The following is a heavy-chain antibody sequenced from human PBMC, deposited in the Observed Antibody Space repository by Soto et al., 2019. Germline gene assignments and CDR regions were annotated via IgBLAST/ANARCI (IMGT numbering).Heavy chain of an antibody. V-gene: IGHV3-48*03. CDR1: GFTFSSYE. Sequence: GGSLRLSCAASGFTFSSYEMNWVRQAPGKGLEWVSYISSSGSTIYYADSVKGRFTISRYNAKNSLYLQMNSLRAEDTAVYYCASTGSSCWFILSRYWGQGTLVTVSS. CDR3: ASTGSSCWFILSRY. D-gene: IGHD6-19*01. CDR2: ISSSGSTI. J-gene: IGHJ4*02.